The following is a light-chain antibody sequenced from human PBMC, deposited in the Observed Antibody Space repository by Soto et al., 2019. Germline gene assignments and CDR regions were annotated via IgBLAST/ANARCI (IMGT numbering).Light chain of an antibody. CDR3: QQSYSTPLYT. V-gene: IGKV1-39*01. CDR2: TSS. CDR1: QSIGRY. Sequence: DIQLTQSPSSLSASVGDRVTITCRASQSIGRYLNWYQQKPGKAPNLLIYTSSTLQSGVPSRFSGSGSGTDFTLTISSLQPEAFASYYCQQSYSTPLYTFGQGTKLDIK. J-gene: IGKJ2*01.